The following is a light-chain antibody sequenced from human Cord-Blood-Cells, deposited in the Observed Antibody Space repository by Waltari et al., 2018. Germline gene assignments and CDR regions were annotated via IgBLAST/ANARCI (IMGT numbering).Light chain of an antibody. Sequence: DIHMTPSPSSLSASVGHSGTIPYPASQSISSYLNWYQQKPGKAPKLLIYAASSLQSGVPSRFSGSGSGTDFALSISSLQPGDFATYDCQQRYSTPYSFSEGTKLEIK. CDR1: QSISSY. J-gene: IGKJ2*03. CDR3: QQRYSTPYS. CDR2: AAS. V-gene: IGKV1-39*01.